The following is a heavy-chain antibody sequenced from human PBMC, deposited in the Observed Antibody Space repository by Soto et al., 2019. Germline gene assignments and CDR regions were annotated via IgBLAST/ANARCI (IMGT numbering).Heavy chain of an antibody. CDR3: LRENDYDCMDL. V-gene: IGHV3-66*01. Sequence: EVQLVESGGTLVQPGGSLKLSCAASGFDASVNFMTWVRQAPGKGLEWVTAINNAGTTFYAASVKGRFSISRDDSKNTRYLQMNRVRVEDTAMDCCLRENDYDCMDLGGQGTAVTVSS. J-gene: IGHJ6*02. CDR2: INNAGTT. CDR1: GFDASVNF.